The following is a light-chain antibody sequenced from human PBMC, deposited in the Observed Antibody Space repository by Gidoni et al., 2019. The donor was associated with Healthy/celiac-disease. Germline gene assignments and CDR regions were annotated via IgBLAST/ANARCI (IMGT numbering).Light chain of an antibody. V-gene: IGKV1-8*01. CDR3: QQYYSYPMCS. CDR2: AAS. Sequence: AIRMTQSPSSFSASTGERVTITCRASQGISSYLAWYQQKPGNAPKLLIYAASTLQSGVPSRFSGSGSGTDFTLTISCLQSEDFATYYCQQYYSYPMCSFGQGTKLEIK. CDR1: QGISSY. J-gene: IGKJ2*04.